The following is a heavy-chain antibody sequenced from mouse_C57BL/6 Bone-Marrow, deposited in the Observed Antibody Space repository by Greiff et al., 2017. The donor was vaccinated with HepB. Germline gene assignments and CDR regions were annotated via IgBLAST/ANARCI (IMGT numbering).Heavy chain of an antibody. J-gene: IGHJ3*01. CDR3: ALSPYVPPY. D-gene: IGHD2-12*01. CDR1: GYTFTDYY. V-gene: IGHV1-19*01. Sequence: EVKLMESGPVLVKPGASVKMSCKASGYTFTDYYMNWVKQSHGKSLEWIGVINPYNGGTSYNQKFKGKATLTVDKSSSTAYMELNSLTSEDSAVYYCALSPYVPPYWGQGTLVTVSA. CDR2: INPYNGGT.